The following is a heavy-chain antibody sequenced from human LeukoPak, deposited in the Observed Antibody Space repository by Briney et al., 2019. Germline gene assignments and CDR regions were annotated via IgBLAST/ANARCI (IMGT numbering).Heavy chain of an antibody. CDR2: IKQDGSEK. J-gene: IGHJ4*02. D-gene: IGHD3-22*01. V-gene: IGHV3-7*01. CDR3: ARAYYYDSSGHYPADY. Sequence: GGSLRLSCAASGFTFSSYWMSWVRQAPGKGLEWVANIKQDGSEKYYVDSVKGRFTISRDNAKNSLYLQMNSLRAEDTAVYYCARAYYYDSSGHYPADYWGQETLVTVSS. CDR1: GFTFSSYW.